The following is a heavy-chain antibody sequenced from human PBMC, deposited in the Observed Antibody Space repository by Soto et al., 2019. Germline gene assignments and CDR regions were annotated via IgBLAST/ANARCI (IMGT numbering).Heavy chain of an antibody. V-gene: IGHV5-51*01. D-gene: IGHD5-12*01. Sequence: GESLKISCRGSGYSFTSYWIGWVRQMPGKGLEWMGIIYPGDSDTRYSPSFQGQVTISADKFISTAYLQWSSLKASDTAMYYCASQEEGYNSFASMAVWGKGTTAPVSS. CDR2: IYPGDSDT. CDR1: GYSFTSYW. J-gene: IGHJ6*04. CDR3: ASQEEGYNSFASMAV.